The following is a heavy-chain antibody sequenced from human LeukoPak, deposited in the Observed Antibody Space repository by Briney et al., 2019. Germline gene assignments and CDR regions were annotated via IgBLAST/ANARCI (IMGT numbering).Heavy chain of an antibody. J-gene: IGHJ1*01. CDR1: GFSFSNYG. CDR3: AKGDTYDSSGYYYPQYFQH. V-gene: IGHV3-33*06. Sequence: PGRSLRLSCAASGFSFSNYGMHWVRQAPGKGLEWVAVIWYDGSYKYYADSVKGRFTISRDNSKNTLYLQMNSLRAEDTAVYYCAKGDTYDSSGYYYPQYFQHWGQGTLVTVSS. CDR2: IWYDGSYK. D-gene: IGHD3-22*01.